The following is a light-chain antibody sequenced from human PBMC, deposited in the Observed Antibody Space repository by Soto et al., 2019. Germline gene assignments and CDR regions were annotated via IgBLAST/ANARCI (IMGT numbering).Light chain of an antibody. V-gene: IGKV3-15*01. CDR2: PAS. CDR3: QQFNNWPLT. CDR1: QSIGTN. J-gene: IGKJ1*01. Sequence: EIAMTQSPATLSLSPGERASLSCRASQSIGTNLAWYQQKPGQAPRLLIFPASIRATGIPARFSGGGSGTEFTLTISSLQSEDFAVYWCQQFNNWPLTFGQGTKVEIK.